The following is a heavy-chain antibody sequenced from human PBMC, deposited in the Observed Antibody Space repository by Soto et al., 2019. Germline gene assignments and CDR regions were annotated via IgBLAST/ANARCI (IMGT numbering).Heavy chain of an antibody. CDR2: ISSSSSTI. CDR3: ARDYLRWAERNFDY. D-gene: IGHD4-17*01. J-gene: IGHJ4*02. CDR1: GFTFSSYS. V-gene: IGHV3-48*01. Sequence: PGGSLRLSCAASGFTFSSYSMNWVRQAPGKGLEWVSYISSSSSTIYYADSVKGRFTISRDNAKNSLYLQMNSLRAEDTAVYYCARDYLRWAERNFDYWGQGTLVTVSS.